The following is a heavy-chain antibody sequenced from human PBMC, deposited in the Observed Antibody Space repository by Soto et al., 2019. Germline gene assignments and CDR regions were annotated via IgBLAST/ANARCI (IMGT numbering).Heavy chain of an antibody. Sequence: QVQLQESGPGLVKPSQTLSLTCTVSGGSISSGGYYWSWIRQHPGKGLEWIGYIYYSGSTYYNPSLKSRVTISVDTSKNQFSLKLSSVTAADTAVYYCARERKPCSGGSCYPYSPSTSFDIWGQGTMVTVSS. CDR1: GGSISSGGYY. V-gene: IGHV4-31*03. CDR2: IYYSGST. J-gene: IGHJ3*02. D-gene: IGHD2-15*01. CDR3: ARERKPCSGGSCYPYSPSTSFDI.